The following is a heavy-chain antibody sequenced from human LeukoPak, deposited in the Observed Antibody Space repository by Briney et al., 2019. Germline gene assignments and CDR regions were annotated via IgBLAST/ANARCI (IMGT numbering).Heavy chain of an antibody. CDR2: INSDGSST. CDR1: GFTFSSYW. Sequence: GGSLRLSCAASGFTFSSYWMHWVRQAPGKGLVWVSRINSDGSSTSYADSVKGRFTISRDNAKNTLYLQMNSLRAEDTAVYYCAREDNYYCYGMDVWGQGTTVTVSS. V-gene: IGHV3-74*01. CDR3: AREDNYYCYGMDV. J-gene: IGHJ6*02.